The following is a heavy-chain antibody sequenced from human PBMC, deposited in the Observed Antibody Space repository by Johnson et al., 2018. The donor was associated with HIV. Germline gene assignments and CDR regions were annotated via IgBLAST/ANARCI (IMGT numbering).Heavy chain of an antibody. CDR3: ASAEIAAAATGHDAFDI. Sequence: QVQLVESGGGVVQPGRSLRLSCAASGFTFSSYAMHWVRQAPGKGLEWVAVISYDGSNTYYADSVKGRFTISRDNSKNTLYLQMNSLRAEDTAVYYCASAEIAAAATGHDAFDIWGQGTMVTVSS. CDR1: GFTFSSYA. J-gene: IGHJ3*02. V-gene: IGHV3-30*04. CDR2: ISYDGSNT. D-gene: IGHD6-13*01.